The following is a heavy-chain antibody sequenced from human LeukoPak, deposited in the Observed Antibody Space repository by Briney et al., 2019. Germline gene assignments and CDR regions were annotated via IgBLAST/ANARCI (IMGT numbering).Heavy chain of an antibody. V-gene: IGHV3-23*01. CDR1: GFPFSSHG. J-gene: IGHJ4*02. Sequence: GGSLRLSCAGSGFPFSSHGMNWVRQAPGKGLEWVSGISPGGGPTYYADSVKGRFTISRDNSKNTLYLQMNSLRAEDTAVYYCAKDDYYDTSGYRDWGQGTLVTVSS. D-gene: IGHD3-22*01. CDR3: AKDDYYDTSGYRD. CDR2: ISPGGGPT.